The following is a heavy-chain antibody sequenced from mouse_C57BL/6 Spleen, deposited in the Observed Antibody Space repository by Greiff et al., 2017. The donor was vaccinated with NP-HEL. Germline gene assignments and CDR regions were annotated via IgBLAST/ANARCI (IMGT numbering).Heavy chain of an antibody. J-gene: IGHJ2*01. CDR3: ARRSGTSTGFDY. CDR2: ISSGSSTI. D-gene: IGHD4-1*01. V-gene: IGHV5-17*01. CDR1: GFTFSDYG. Sequence: EVKLMESGGGLVKPGGSLKLSCAASGFTFSDYGMHWVRQAPEKGLEWVAYISSGSSTIYYADTVKGRFTISRDNAKNTLFLQMTSLRSEDTAMYYCARRSGTSTGFDYWGQGTTLTVSS.